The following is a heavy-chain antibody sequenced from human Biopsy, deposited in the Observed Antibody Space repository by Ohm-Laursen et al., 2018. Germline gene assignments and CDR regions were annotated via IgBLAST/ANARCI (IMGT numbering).Heavy chain of an antibody. J-gene: IGHJ5*02. V-gene: IGHV4-39*01. CDR2: IFYRGST. CDR3: ARDYDTSGYYYVS. Sequence: SDTLSLTCTVSGGSISNNNYYRGWIRQPPGKGLEWIGSIFYRGSTHYKPSLKSRVNISVDTSKNQFSPKLNSVTAADTAVYYCARDYDTSGYYYVSWGQGTLVTVSS. CDR1: GGSISNNNYY. D-gene: IGHD3-22*01.